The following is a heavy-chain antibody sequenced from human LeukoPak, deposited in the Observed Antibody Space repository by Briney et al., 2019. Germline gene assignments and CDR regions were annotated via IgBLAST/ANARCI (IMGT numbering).Heavy chain of an antibody. D-gene: IGHD2-8*02. Sequence: GGSLRLSCAASGFTFSSYAMHWVRQAPGKGLEWVAVISYDGSNKYYADSVRGRFTISRDNSKSTLSLQMNSLRAEDTAIYYCATSRQVLLPFESWGQGTLVTVSS. V-gene: IGHV3-30*04. CDR3: ATSRQVLLPFES. CDR1: GFTFSSYA. CDR2: ISYDGSNK. J-gene: IGHJ4*02.